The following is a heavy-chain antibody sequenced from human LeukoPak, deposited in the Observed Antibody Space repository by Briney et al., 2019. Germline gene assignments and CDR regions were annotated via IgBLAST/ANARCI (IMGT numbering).Heavy chain of an antibody. CDR3: AKDYQVVWGGGGDY. CDR1: GLTFSSYA. V-gene: IGHV3-23*01. D-gene: IGHD2-15*01. J-gene: IGHJ4*02. Sequence: GGSLRLSCAASGLTFSSYAMSWVRQAPGKGLEWVSTISGTGGSTYYADSVKGRFAISRDNSKNTLYLQMNSLRAEDTAVYYCAKDYQVVWGGGGDYWGQGTLVTVSS. CDR2: ISGTGGST.